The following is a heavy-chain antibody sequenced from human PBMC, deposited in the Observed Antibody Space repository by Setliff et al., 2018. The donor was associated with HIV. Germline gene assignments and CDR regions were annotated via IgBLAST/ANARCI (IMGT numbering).Heavy chain of an antibody. CDR3: VRGYDVLIGSPDS. CDR2: IRYDGSDK. D-gene: IGHD5-12*01. CDR1: GFTFSSYG. J-gene: IGHJ4*02. Sequence: GGSLRLSCAASGFTFSSYGMHWVRQAPGKGLEWVTFIRYDGSDKYYADSVKGRFTISRDNSKNTLYLQMNSLRTEDTAFYYCVRGYDVLIGSPDSWGQGTLVTVS. V-gene: IGHV3-30*02.